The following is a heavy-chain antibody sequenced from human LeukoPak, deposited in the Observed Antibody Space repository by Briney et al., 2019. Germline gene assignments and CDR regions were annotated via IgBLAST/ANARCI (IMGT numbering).Heavy chain of an antibody. V-gene: IGHV3-74*01. CDR2: INTDGSST. CDR1: GFIFSTYW. CDR3: ARQRVGSDYYGLDV. J-gene: IGHJ6*02. D-gene: IGHD6-25*01. Sequence: GGSLRLSCAASGFIFSTYWMHWVSHAPGRGLVWVSGINTDGSSTAYAASVKGRFTISRDNAKNILYLKMNSLRADDTALYYCARQRVGSDYYGLDVWGQGTTVSVSS.